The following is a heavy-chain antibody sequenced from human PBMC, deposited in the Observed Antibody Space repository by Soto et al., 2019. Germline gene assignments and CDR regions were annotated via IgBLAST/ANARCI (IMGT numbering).Heavy chain of an antibody. CDR1: GFAVSSNY. D-gene: IGHD1-1*01. V-gene: IGHV3-66*01. CDR3: AISSTGATYGCMDV. Sequence: EVHLVASGGDLVQPGGSLRLSCAASGFAVSSNYMTWVRQAPGKGLEWVSVIHSGGDTHYADSVRGRFTISRDNSKNTFYRHMNSLRAEDTAVYNCAISSTGATYGCMDVCGQGTTVTFSS. CDR2: IHSGGDT. J-gene: IGHJ6*02.